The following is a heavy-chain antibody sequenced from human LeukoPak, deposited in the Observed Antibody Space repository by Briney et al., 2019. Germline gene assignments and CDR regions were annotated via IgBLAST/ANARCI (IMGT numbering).Heavy chain of an antibody. J-gene: IGHJ6*04. V-gene: IGHV3-48*03. Sequence: GGSLLLSCAASGFTFSSYEMNWVRQAPGKGLEWVSYISSSGSTIYYADSVKGRFTISRDNAKNSLYLQMNSLRAEDTAVYYCAELGITMIGGVWGKGTTVTISS. D-gene: IGHD3-10*02. CDR2: ISSSGSTI. CDR3: AELGITMIGGV. CDR1: GFTFSSYE.